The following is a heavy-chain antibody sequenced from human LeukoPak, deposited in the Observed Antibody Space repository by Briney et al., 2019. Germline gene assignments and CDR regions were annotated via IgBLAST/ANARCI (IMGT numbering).Heavy chain of an antibody. CDR3: ARGVVIAPQTFDY. CDR1: GYSISSGYY. CDR2: ISHSGST. Sequence: PSETLSLTCSVSGYSISSGYYWGWTRQPPGKGLEWIGSISHSGSTYYNPFLKSRVTISVDTSKNQFSLKLSSVTAADTAVYYCARGVVIAPQTFDYWGQGTLVTVSS. J-gene: IGHJ4*02. D-gene: IGHD2-21*01. V-gene: IGHV4-38-2*02.